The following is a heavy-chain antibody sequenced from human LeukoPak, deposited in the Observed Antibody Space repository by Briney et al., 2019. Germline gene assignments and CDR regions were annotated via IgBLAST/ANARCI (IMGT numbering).Heavy chain of an antibody. D-gene: IGHD6-19*01. CDR1: GYTFTSYA. J-gene: IGHJ5*02. V-gene: IGHV1-69*13. CDR2: IIPIFGTA. CDR3: ARDHGSGKPNWFDP. Sequence: ASVKVSCKASGYTFTSYAISWVRQAPGQGLEWMGGIIPIFGTANYAQKFQGRVTITADESTSTAYMELSNLRSEDTAVYYCARDHGSGKPNWFDPWGQGTLVTVSS.